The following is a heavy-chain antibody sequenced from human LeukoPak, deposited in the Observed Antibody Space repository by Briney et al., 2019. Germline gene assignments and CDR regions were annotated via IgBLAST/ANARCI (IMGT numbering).Heavy chain of an antibody. CDR3: AADYYDSSPFDY. D-gene: IGHD3-22*01. CDR2: INSDGSST. V-gene: IGHV3-74*01. J-gene: IGHJ4*02. Sequence: GGSLRLSCAAAGFTFSSYWMHWVRQAPGKGLVWVSRINSDGSSTSYADSVKGRFTISRDNAKNTLYLQMNSLRAEDTAVYYRAADYYDSSPFDYWGQGTLVTVSS. CDR1: GFTFSSYW.